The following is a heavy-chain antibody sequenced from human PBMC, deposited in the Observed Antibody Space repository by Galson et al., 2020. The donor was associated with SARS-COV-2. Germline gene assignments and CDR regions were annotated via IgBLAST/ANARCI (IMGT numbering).Heavy chain of an antibody. CDR2: ISYDGSNK. J-gene: IGHJ4*02. D-gene: IGHD4-17*01. CDR1: GFTFSSYG. V-gene: IGHV3-30*18. CDR3: AKDPGYGGNSQDLNYFDY. Sequence: GGSLTLSCAASGFTFSSYGMHWVRQAPGKGLEWVAVISYDGSNKYYADSVKGRFTISRDNSKNTLYLQMNSLRAEDTAVYYCAKDPGYGGNSQDLNYFDYWGQGTLVTVSS.